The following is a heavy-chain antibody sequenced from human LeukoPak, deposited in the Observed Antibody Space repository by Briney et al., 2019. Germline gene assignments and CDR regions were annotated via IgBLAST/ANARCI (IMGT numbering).Heavy chain of an antibody. D-gene: IGHD2-15*01. V-gene: IGHV3-74*01. J-gene: IGHJ4*02. Sequence: PGGSLRLSCAASGFTFSSYWMHWVRQAPGKGLVWVSHINNDGSSTNYADSVKGRFTTSRDNAKNTLYLQMNSLRTEDTAVYYCACYGIAPPHWGQGALVTVSS. CDR2: INNDGSST. CDR1: GFTFSSYW. CDR3: ACYGIAPPH.